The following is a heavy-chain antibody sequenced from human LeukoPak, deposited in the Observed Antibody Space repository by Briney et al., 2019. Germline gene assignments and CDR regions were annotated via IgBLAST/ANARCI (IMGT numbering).Heavy chain of an antibody. Sequence: ASVKVSCKASGYTFTSYGISWVRQAPGQGLEWMGWIIAYNGNTNYAQKLQGRVTMTTDTSTSTAYMELRSSRSDDTAVYYCAKFSGKTTGTNLDDCDLWGRDNMVTVSS. V-gene: IGHV1-18*01. CDR1: GYTFTSYG. D-gene: IGHD1-1*01. J-gene: IGHJ3*01. CDR3: AKFSGKTTGTNLDDCDL. CDR2: IIAYNGNT.